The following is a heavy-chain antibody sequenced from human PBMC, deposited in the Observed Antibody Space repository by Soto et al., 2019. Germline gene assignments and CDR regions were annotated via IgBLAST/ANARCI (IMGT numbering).Heavy chain of an antibody. CDR2: IYYSGST. CDR1: GGSISSSSYY. J-gene: IGHJ6*02. D-gene: IGHD3-3*01. CDR3: ARDSDTGGVFGNHYYYYGMDV. V-gene: IGHV4-39*07. Sequence: SETLSLTCTVSGGSISSSSYYWGWIRQPPGKGLEWIGSIYYSGSTYYNPSLKSRVTISVDTSKNQFSLKLSSVTAADTAVYYCARDSDTGGVFGNHYYYYGMDVWGQGTTVTVSS.